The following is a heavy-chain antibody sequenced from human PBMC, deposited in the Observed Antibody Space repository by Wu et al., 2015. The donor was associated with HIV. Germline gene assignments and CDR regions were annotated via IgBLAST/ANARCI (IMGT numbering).Heavy chain of an antibody. J-gene: IGHJ4*02. CDR2: IIPIFGTA. CDR1: GGTFSSYA. Sequence: QVQLVQSGAEVKKPGSSVKVSCKASGGTFSSYAISWVRQAPGQGLEWMGGIIPIFGTANYAQKFQGRVTITADESTSTAYMELSSLRSEDTAVYYCASLFRGNNPRLYYFDYWGQGTLVTVSS. D-gene: IGHD1-14*01. V-gene: IGHV1-69*12. CDR3: ASLFRGNNPRLYYFDY.